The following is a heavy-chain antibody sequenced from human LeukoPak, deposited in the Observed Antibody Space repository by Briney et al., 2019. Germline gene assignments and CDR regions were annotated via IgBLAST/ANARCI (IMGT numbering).Heavy chain of an antibody. D-gene: IGHD5-24*01. J-gene: IGHJ6*02. CDR2: INHSGST. CDR3: ARGRVLRWLQFDYYYGMDV. V-gene: IGHV4-34*01. Sequence: SETLSLTCAVYGGSFSGYYWSWIRQPPGKGLEWIGEINHSGSTNYNPSLKSRVTISVDTSKNQFSLKLSSVTAADTAVYYCARGRVLRWLQFDYYYGMDVWGQGTTVTVSS. CDR1: GGSFSGYY.